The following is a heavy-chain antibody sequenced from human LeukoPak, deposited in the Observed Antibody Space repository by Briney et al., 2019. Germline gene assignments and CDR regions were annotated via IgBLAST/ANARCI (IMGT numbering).Heavy chain of an antibody. CDR2: ITGSGGST. CDR1: GFTFNNYA. D-gene: IGHD3-22*01. J-gene: IGHJ4*02. Sequence: PGGSLRLSCAASGFTFNNYAMSWVRQAPGKGLEWVSTITGSGGSTYYADSVKGRFTISRDNSNNTLYLQMNSLRAEDTAVYYCAKSRDSSGYYLSYFDYWGKGTLVTVSS. CDR3: AKSRDSSGYYLSYFDY. V-gene: IGHV3-23*01.